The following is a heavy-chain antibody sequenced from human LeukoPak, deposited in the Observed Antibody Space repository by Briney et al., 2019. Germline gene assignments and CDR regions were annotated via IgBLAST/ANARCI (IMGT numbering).Heavy chain of an antibody. CDR2: IKSKTDGGTT. V-gene: IGHV3-15*01. Sequence: GGSLRLSCAASGFTFSNAWMSWVRQAPGKRLEWVGRIKSKTDGGTTDYAAPVKGRFTISRDDSKNTLYLQMNSLKTEDTAVYYCTTVSAGVYSKKGYYYYYMDVWGKGTTVTVSS. CDR3: TTVSAGVYSKKGYYYYYMDV. CDR1: GFTFSNAW. J-gene: IGHJ6*03. D-gene: IGHD4-11*01.